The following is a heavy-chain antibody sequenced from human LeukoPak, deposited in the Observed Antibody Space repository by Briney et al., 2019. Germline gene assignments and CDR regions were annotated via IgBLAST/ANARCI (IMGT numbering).Heavy chain of an antibody. CDR3: ARTTNSYYYYYYIDV. J-gene: IGHJ6*03. CDR1: GYTFTGYY. V-gene: IGHV1-18*04. D-gene: IGHD1-26*01. CDR2: INAYNDNT. Sequence: ASVKVSCKATGYTFTGYYMHWVRQAPGQGFEWMGWINAYNDNTKYAEKLQGRVTMTTDTSTSTAYMELRSLRSDDTAVYYCARTTNSYYYYYYIDVWGKGTTVTVSS.